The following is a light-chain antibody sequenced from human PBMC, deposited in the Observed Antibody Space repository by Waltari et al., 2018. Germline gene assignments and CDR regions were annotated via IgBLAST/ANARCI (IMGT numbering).Light chain of an antibody. Sequence: QSALIQPASLSGSPGQSITLSCTGINSDPGSLGLVAWYQQHPGKAPKLILYDVTKRPSGVSDRFSGSRSGDTASLTISTLQAEDEADYYCCSYANYVTFFGGGTKLTVL. V-gene: IGLV2-23*02. CDR3: CSYANYVTF. CDR1: NSDPGSLGL. CDR2: DVT. J-gene: IGLJ2*01.